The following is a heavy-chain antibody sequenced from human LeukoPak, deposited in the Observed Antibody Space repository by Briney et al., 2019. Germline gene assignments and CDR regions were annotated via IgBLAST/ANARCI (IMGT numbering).Heavy chain of an antibody. CDR1: GFTFSSYW. Sequence: GGSLRLTCAASGFTFSSYWTHWVRQAPGKGLEWVSGISWNSGSIGYADSVKGRFTISRDNAKNSLYLQMNSLRAEDTALYYCAKVSLTANDFDYWGQGTLVTVSS. CDR3: AKVSLTANDFDY. D-gene: IGHD4/OR15-4a*01. J-gene: IGHJ4*02. V-gene: IGHV3-9*01. CDR2: ISWNSGSI.